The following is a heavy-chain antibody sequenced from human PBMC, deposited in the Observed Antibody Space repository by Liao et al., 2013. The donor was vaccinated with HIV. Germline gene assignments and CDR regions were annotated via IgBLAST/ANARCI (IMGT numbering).Heavy chain of an antibody. D-gene: IGHD2-2*01. Sequence: QVQLQESGPGLVKPSETLSLTCTVSGGSISSYYWSWIRQPAGKGLEWIGRIYTSGSTNYNPSLKSRVTMSVDTSKNQFSLKLSSVTAADTAVYYCARDGALYCSSTSCYQYYFDYWGQGTLVTVSS. V-gene: IGHV4-4*07. CDR3: ARDGALYCSSTSCYQYYFDY. CDR1: GGSISSYY. J-gene: IGHJ4*02. CDR2: IYTSGST.